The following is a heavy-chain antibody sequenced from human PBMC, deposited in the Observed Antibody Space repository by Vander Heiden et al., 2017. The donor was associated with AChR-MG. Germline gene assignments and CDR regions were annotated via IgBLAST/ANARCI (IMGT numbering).Heavy chain of an antibody. J-gene: IGHJ6*02. CDR3: ARRIYSSSSEYYYGMDV. D-gene: IGHD6-6*01. CDR1: GGTFSSYA. CDR2: IIPIFGTA. V-gene: IGHV1-69*01. Sequence: QVQLVQSGAEVKKPGSSVKVSCKASGGTFSSYAISWVRQAPGQGLEWMGGIIPIFGTANYAQKFQGRVTITADESTSTAYMELSSLRSEDTAVYYCARRIYSSSSEYYYGMDVWGQGTTVTVSS.